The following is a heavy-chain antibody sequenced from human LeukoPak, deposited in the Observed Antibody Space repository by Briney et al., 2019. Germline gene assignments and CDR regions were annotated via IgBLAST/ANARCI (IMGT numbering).Heavy chain of an antibody. CDR2: ISYSGST. CDR3: AGGYALPIGI. V-gene: IGHV4-59*01. Sequence: PSETLSLTCTVSGGSISSYYWSWIRQPPGKGLEWIGYISYSGSTNYNPSLKSRVTISADTSKNQFSLKLTSVTAADTAVYARAGGYALPIGIWGQGTMVTVSS. CDR1: GGSISSYY. J-gene: IGHJ3*02. D-gene: IGHD5-12*01.